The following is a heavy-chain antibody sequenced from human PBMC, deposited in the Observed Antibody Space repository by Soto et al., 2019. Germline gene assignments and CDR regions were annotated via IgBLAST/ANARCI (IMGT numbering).Heavy chain of an antibody. Sequence: SDTLSLTCTVSGGSISSYYWSWIRQPPGKGLEWIGYIYYSGSTNYNPSLKSRVTISVDMSKNQFSLKLSSVTAADTAVYYCARVVVAATAGPVYYFDYWGQGTLVTVSS. D-gene: IGHD2-15*01. V-gene: IGHV4-59*08. J-gene: IGHJ4*02. CDR1: GGSISSYY. CDR3: ARVVVAATAGPVYYFDY. CDR2: IYYSGST.